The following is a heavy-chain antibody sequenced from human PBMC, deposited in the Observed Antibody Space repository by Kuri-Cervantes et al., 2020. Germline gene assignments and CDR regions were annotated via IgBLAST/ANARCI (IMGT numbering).Heavy chain of an antibody. J-gene: IGHJ5*02. D-gene: IGHD1-7*01. CDR1: GGSLSGYY. Sequence: ESLKISCAVNGGSLSGYYWTWIRQSPGKGLEWIGDIVHRGDTNYSPSLKSRVTISIDTSKNQFSLRLPSVTVADTAVYYCARGYNWNYGIWFDPWGQGTLVTVSS. CDR2: IVHRGDT. CDR3: ARGYNWNYGIWFDP. V-gene: IGHV4-34*12.